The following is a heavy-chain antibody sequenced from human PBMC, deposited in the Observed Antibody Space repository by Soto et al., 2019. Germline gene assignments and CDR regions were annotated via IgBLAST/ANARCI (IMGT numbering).Heavy chain of an antibody. J-gene: IGHJ5*02. CDR1: GYTFTSYD. Sequence: QVQLVQSGAEVKKPGASVKVSCKASGYTFTSYDSNWVRQATGQGREWMGWMNPNSGNTGYAQKFQGRVTMTRNTSISTAYMELSSLRSEDTAVYYCARGWGAARYNWFDPWGQGTLVTVSS. V-gene: IGHV1-8*01. CDR3: ARGWGAARYNWFDP. CDR2: MNPNSGNT. D-gene: IGHD6-25*01.